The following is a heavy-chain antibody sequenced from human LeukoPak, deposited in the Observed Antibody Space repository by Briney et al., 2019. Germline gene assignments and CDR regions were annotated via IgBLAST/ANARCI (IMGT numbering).Heavy chain of an antibody. CDR1: GYIFTNFG. CDR2: ISGYNGNT. V-gene: IGHV1-18*01. J-gene: IGHJ5*02. Sequence: ASVKVSCKASGYIFTNFGISWVRQARGQGLEWMGWISGYNGNTKHVQKFQGRVTMTTDTSTSTAYMELRSLRSDDTAVYYCARDVGEYCSSFNCYASNRWGQGTLITVSS. D-gene: IGHD2-2*01. CDR3: ARDVGEYCSSFNCYASNR.